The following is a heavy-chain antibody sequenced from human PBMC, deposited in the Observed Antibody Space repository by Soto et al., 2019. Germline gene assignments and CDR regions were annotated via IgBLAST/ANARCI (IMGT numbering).Heavy chain of an antibody. D-gene: IGHD4-17*01. Sequence: EVQLLESGGGLVQPGGSLRLSCAASGFTFSRYAMSWVRQAPGKGLEWVSAISGSGGSTYYADYVKGRFTISRDNSKNTLYLQINSLRAEDTAVYYCADTTTVTWYFDLWGRGTLVTVSS. J-gene: IGHJ2*01. CDR2: ISGSGGST. CDR3: ADTTTVTWYFDL. CDR1: GFTFSRYA. V-gene: IGHV3-23*01.